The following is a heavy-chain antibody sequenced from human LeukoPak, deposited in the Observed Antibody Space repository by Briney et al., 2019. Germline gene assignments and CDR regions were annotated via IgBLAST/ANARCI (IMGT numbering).Heavy chain of an antibody. CDR2: IYYSGST. J-gene: IGHJ4*02. CDR3: ARVRSTYYDFWSGYHYQFDY. D-gene: IGHD3-3*01. V-gene: IGHV4-59*01. CDR1: GGSISSYY. Sequence: SETLSLTCTVSGGSISSYYWSWIRQPPGKGLEWIGYIYYSGSTNYDPSLKSRVTISVDTSKNQFSLKLSSMTAADTAVYYCARVRSTYYDFWSGYHYQFDYWGQGTLVTVSS.